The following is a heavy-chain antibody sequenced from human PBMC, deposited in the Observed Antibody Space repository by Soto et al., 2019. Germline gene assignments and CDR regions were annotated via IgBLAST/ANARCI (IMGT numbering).Heavy chain of an antibody. CDR1: GFTFSSYS. J-gene: IGHJ4*02. V-gene: IGHV3-21*01. CDR2: ISSSSSYI. D-gene: IGHD6-6*01. CDR3: ASLGIYSSSSRGGY. Sequence: EVQLVESGGGLVKPGGSLRLSCAASGFTFSSYSMNWVRQAPGKGLEWVSSISSSSSYIYYADSVKGRFTISRDNAKNSLYLQMNSLRAEDTAVYYCASLGIYSSSSRGGYWGQGTLVTVSS.